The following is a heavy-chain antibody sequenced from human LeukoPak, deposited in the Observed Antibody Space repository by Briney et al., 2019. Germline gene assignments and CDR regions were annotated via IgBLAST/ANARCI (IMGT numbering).Heavy chain of an antibody. D-gene: IGHD3-10*01. J-gene: IGHJ6*02. Sequence: GVTLTFSCAASGFTFSSYSMNWLGQAPGKGLVWVSSISSSSSYISYTYSVKGRFTISRDNAKNSLYLQMNSLRAEETAVYYCARDRRFGEFLEYYYYYGMDVWGQGTTVTVSS. CDR1: GFTFSSYS. CDR2: ISSSSSYI. CDR3: ARDRRFGEFLEYYYYYGMDV. V-gene: IGHV3-21*01.